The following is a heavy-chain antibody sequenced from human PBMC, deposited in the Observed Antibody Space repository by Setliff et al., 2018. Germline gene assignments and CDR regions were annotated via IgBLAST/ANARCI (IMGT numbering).Heavy chain of an antibody. V-gene: IGHV1-18*01. Sequence: ASVKVSCKTSGYSFSNFGISWVRQAPGQGLEWMGWISGHNGSTNYAQKLQGRVIMTTDTFTNTAYMELRGLRSDDTAVYYCARDPRGYSGYYFDAFDIWGQGTMVTV. CDR1: GYSFSNFG. J-gene: IGHJ3*02. CDR3: ARDPRGYSGYYFDAFDI. D-gene: IGHD5-12*01. CDR2: ISGHNGST.